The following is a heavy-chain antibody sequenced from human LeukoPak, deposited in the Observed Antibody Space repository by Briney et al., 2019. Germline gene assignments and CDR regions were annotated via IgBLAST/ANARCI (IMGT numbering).Heavy chain of an antibody. CDR1: GFTFGNYW. CDR3: LGGDYHSVGDGSHFDY. J-gene: IGHJ4*02. V-gene: IGHV3-74*01. D-gene: IGHD4-17*01. Sequence: AGGSLRLSCAASGFTFGNYWMHWVRQAPGKGLLWVSRISDDGSSANYADSVQGRFTISRDNAKNTVYLQMHSLRAEDTAVYYCLGGDYHSVGDGSHFDYWGQGTLVTVSS. CDR2: ISDDGSSA.